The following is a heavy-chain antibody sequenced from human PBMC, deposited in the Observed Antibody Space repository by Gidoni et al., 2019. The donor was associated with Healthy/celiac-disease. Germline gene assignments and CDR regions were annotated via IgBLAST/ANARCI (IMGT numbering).Heavy chain of an antibody. CDR1: GYTFTGYY. CDR2: INPNSGGT. CDR3: ARERGYDFWSGKVWDGMDV. D-gene: IGHD3-3*01. J-gene: IGHJ6*02. V-gene: IGHV1-2*02. Sequence: QVQLVQSGAEVKKPGASVKVSCKASGYTFTGYYMPWVRQAPGPGLEWMGWINPNSGGTNYAQKFQGRVTMTRDTSISTAYMELSRLRSDDTAVYYCARERGYDFWSGKVWDGMDVWGQGTTVTVSS.